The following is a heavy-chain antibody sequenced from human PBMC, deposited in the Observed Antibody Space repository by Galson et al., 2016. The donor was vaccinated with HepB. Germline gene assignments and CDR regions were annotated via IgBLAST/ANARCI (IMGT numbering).Heavy chain of an antibody. D-gene: IGHD4-11*01. CDR2: ISGYNGDT. CDR3: ARDVQFRFDY. Sequence: SVTVSCKASGYTFTSYGISWVRQAPGQGLEWIGWISGYNGDTISAQRLQGRVTMTTDTSPSTAYMELRSLRSDDTAVYSWARDVQFRFDYWGQGTLVTVSS. V-gene: IGHV1-18*04. CDR1: GYTFTSYG. J-gene: IGHJ4*02.